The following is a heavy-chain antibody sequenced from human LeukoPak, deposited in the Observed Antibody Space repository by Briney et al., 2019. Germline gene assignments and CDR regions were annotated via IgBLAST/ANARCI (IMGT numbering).Heavy chain of an antibody. CDR2: IYYSGST. V-gene: IGHV4-31*03. Sequence: SQTLSLTCTVSGGSISSGGYYWSWIRQHPGKGLEWIGYIYYSGSTNYNPSLKSRVTISVDTSKNQLSLKLSSVTAADTAVYYCARHTLQLWFFDYWGQGTLVTVSS. J-gene: IGHJ4*02. CDR1: GGSISSGGYY. D-gene: IGHD5-18*01. CDR3: ARHTLQLWFFDY.